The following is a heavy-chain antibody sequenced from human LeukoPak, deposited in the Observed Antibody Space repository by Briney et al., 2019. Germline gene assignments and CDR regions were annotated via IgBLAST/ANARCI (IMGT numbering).Heavy chain of an antibody. J-gene: IGHJ4*02. Sequence: PGGSLRLSCAASGFTFSSYAMSWVRQAPGKRLEWVSAISGSGGSTYYADSVKGRFTIPRDNSKNTLYPKMNSLRAEDTAVYYCAKVWHTMVRIGYFDYWGQGTLVTVSS. V-gene: IGHV3-23*01. D-gene: IGHD3-10*01. CDR1: GFTFSSYA. CDR3: AKVWHTMVRIGYFDY. CDR2: ISGSGGST.